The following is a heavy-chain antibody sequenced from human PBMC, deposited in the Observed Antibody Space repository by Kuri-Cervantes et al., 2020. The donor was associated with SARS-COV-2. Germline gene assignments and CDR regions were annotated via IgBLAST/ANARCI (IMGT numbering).Heavy chain of an antibody. CDR1: GFTFSKVW. CDR3: TKDLGEQHVHPGDY. V-gene: IGHV3-15*07. CDR2: IKSKTDGGTT. J-gene: IGHJ4*02. D-gene: IGHD6-6*01. Sequence: GESLKISCAASGFTFSKVWMNWVRQAPGKGLEWVGRIKSKTDGGTTDYVAPVKGSFTISRDDSKNTLYLQMNSLKTEGTAVYSCTKDLGEQHVHPGDYWGQGTLVTVSS.